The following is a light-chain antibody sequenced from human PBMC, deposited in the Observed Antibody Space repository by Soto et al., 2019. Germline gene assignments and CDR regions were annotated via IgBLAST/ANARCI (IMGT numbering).Light chain of an antibody. CDR3: SSYTSSSTLV. V-gene: IGLV2-14*01. CDR2: DVS. Sequence: QSVLTQPASGSGSPGQSITISCTGTSSDVGGYNYVSWYQQHPGKAPKLMIYDVSNRPSGVSNRFSGSKSGNTASLTISGLQAEDEADYYCSSYTSSSTLVVGTGTKLTVL. J-gene: IGLJ1*01. CDR1: SSDVGGYNY.